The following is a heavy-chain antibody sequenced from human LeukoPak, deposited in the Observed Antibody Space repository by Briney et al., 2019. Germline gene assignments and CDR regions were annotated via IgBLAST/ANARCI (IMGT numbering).Heavy chain of an antibody. CDR2: IRYDGSNK. CDR1: GFTFSSYG. D-gene: IGHD6-19*01. J-gene: IGHJ6*03. Sequence: QPGGTLRLSCAASGFTFSSYGMHWVRQAPGKGLEWVAFIRYDGSNKYYADSVKGRFTISRDNSKNTLYLQMNSLRAEDTAVYYCAKDSRRYSSGWNYYYYYYMDVWGKGTTVTISS. CDR3: AKDSRRYSSGWNYYYYYYMDV. V-gene: IGHV3-30*02.